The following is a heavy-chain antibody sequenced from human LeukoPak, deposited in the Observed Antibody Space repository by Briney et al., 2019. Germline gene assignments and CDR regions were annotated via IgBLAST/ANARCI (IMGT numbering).Heavy chain of an antibody. D-gene: IGHD3-3*01. CDR3: ARVVVFGVVSSDYYYYYMDV. V-gene: IGHV4-59*10. Sequence: SETLSLTCAVYGGSFSGYYWSWIRQPAGKGLEWIGRIYSSGSTNYNPSLKSRVTMSVDTSKNQLSLKLSSVTAADTAVYYCARVVVFGVVSSDYYYYYMDVWGRGTTVTVSS. CDR2: IYSSGST. CDR1: GGSFSGYY. J-gene: IGHJ6*03.